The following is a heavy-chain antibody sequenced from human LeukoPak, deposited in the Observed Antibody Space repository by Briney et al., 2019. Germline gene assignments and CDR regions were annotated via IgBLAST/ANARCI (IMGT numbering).Heavy chain of an antibody. CDR2: IYYSGST. J-gene: IGHJ5*02. CDR3: ARDYYDSSGSNWFDP. CDR1: GGSISSYY. D-gene: IGHD3-22*01. Sequence: SETLSLTCTVSGGSISSYYWSWIRQPPGKGLEWIGYIYYSGSTNYNPSLKSRVTISVDTSKNQFSLKLSSATAADTAVYYCARDYYDSSGSNWFDPWGQGTLVTVSS. V-gene: IGHV4-59*01.